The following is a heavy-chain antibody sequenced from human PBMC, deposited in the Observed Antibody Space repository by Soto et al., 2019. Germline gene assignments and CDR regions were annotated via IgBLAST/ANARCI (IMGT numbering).Heavy chain of an antibody. D-gene: IGHD4-17*01. V-gene: IGHV3-23*01. CDR1: GFAFCYYN. J-gene: IGHJ6*02. CDR2: ISGSGDKT. CDR3: AKILSTVTTYYYGMDA. Sequence: PGGSLRLSCAASGFAFCYYNMNWVRQAPGKGLEAVSSISGSGDKTYYKDSVKGRFTISRDNSKNTVDLQMNSLRPEDTAVYYCAKILSTVTTYYYGMDAWGQGTTVTVSS.